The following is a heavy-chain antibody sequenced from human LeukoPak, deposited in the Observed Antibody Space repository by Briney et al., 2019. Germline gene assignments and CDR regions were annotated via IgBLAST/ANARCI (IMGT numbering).Heavy chain of an antibody. CDR1: GGSISSYY. D-gene: IGHD3-3*01. CDR3: ASRSSIWSGYQDTLYYFDS. Sequence: NSSETLSLTCTVSGGSISSYYWSWIRQPPGNRLEWIGHTYYSGSTNYNPSLKSRVTISVGTSKNQFSLKLRSVTPADTAVYYCASRSSIWSGYQDTLYYFDSWGQGTLVTVSS. J-gene: IGHJ4*02. V-gene: IGHV4-59*01. CDR2: TYYSGST.